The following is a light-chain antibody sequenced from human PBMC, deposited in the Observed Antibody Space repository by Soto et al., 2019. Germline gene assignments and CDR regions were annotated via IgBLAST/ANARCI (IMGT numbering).Light chain of an antibody. CDR2: GAS. J-gene: IGKJ3*01. CDR1: QSVSSN. CDR3: QQYGSSPPFT. Sequence: EILMTQSPATLSVSPGERATVSCRASQSVSSNLAWYQQKPGQAPRLLIYGASTRATGIPARFSGSGSGTEFTLTISRLEPEDSAVYYCQQYGSSPPFTFGPGTKVDIK. V-gene: IGKV3-15*01.